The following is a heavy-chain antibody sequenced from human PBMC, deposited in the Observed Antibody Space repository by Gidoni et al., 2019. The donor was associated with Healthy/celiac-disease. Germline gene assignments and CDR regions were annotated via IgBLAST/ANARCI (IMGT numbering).Heavy chain of an antibody. V-gene: IGHV3-73*02. D-gene: IGHD3-10*01. CDR3: TSSLLWFGELYPDY. Sequence: EVQLVESGGGLVQPGGSLKLSCAASGFTFSGSAMHWVRQASGKGLEWVGRIRSKANSYATEYAASVKGRFTISRDDSKNTAYLQMNSLKTEDTAVYYCTSSLLWFGELYPDYWGQGTLVTVSS. J-gene: IGHJ4*02. CDR1: GFTFSGSA. CDR2: IRSKANSYAT.